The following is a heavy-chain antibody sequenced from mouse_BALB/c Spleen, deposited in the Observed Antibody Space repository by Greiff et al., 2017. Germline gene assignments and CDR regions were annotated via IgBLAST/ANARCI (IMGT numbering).Heavy chain of an antibody. V-gene: IGHV2-6-7*01. CDR2: IWGDGST. D-gene: IGHD2-2*01. CDR1: GFSLTGYG. Sequence: QVQLKESGPGLVAPSQSLSITCTVSGFSLTGYGVNWVRQPPGKGLEWLGMIWGDGSTDYNSALKSRLSISKDNSKSQVFLKMNSLQTDDTARYYCARAYGYDGQAWFAYWGQGTLVTVSA. CDR3: ARAYGYDGQAWFAY. J-gene: IGHJ3*01.